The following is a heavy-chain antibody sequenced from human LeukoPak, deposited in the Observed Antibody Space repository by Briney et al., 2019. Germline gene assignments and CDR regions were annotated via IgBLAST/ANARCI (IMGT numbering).Heavy chain of an antibody. J-gene: IGHJ6*02. D-gene: IGHD3-10*01. V-gene: IGHV1-18*01. Sequence: ASVKVSCKASGYTFTSFGTSWVRQAPGQGLEWMGWISAYNGITNYAQRFQGRVTMTTDTSTRTAFMELRSLRSDDTAVYYCARVAGESDVWGQGTTVTVSS. CDR1: GYTFTSFG. CDR2: ISAYNGIT. CDR3: ARVAGESDV.